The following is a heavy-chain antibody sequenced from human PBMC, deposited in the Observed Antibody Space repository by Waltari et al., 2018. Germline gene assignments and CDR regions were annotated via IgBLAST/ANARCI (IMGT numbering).Heavy chain of an antibody. Sequence: EVQLVETGGGLIQPAGSLRLSCADSGFTVSSNYMSWVRQAPGKGLEWVSVIYSGGSTYYADSVKGRFTISRDNSKNTLYLQMNSLRAEDTAVYYCVRATYFDYWGQGTLVTVSS. CDR2: IYSGGST. CDR3: VRATYFDY. CDR1: GFTVSSNY. V-gene: IGHV3-53*02. J-gene: IGHJ4*02. D-gene: IGHD1-26*01.